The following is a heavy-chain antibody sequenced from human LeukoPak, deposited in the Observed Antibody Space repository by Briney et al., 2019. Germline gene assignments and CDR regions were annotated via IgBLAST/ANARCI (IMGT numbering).Heavy chain of an antibody. CDR1: GFTFSTYE. CDR3: ARARYCSGGHCYRSFDY. D-gene: IGHD2-15*01. Sequence: PGGSLRLSCAASGFTFSTYEMNWVRQAPGKGLEWVSYISSNEITMYYADSVKGRFTISRDNAKNSLYLQMNSLRAEDTAVYYCARARYCSGGHCYRSFDYWGQGTLVTVSS. CDR2: ISSNEITM. J-gene: IGHJ4*02. V-gene: IGHV3-48*03.